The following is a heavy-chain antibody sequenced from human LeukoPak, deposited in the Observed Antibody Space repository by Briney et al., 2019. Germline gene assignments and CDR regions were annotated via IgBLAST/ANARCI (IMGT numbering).Heavy chain of an antibody. Sequence: SETLSLTCTVSGGSTSSYYWTWLRQPPGKGLEWIGYIYYSGSTNYNPSLKSRVTISVDTSKNQFSLKLSSVTAADTAVYYCARHRETTAGTLDYWGQGTPVTVSS. CDR2: IYYSGST. CDR1: GGSTSSYY. CDR3: ARHRETTAGTLDY. V-gene: IGHV4-59*01. J-gene: IGHJ4*02. D-gene: IGHD6-13*01.